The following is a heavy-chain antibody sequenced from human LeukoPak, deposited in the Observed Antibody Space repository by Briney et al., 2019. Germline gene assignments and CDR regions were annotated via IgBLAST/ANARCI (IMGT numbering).Heavy chain of an antibody. CDR3: ARLNYYDSSGQYFDY. CDR1: GFTFSNYA. D-gene: IGHD3-22*01. CDR2: ISGSGGST. J-gene: IGHJ4*02. Sequence: GGSLRLSCSASGFTFSNYAMSWVRQAPGKGLEWVSAISGSGGSTYYADSVKGRFTISRDNSKNTLYLQMNSLRAEDTAVYYWARLNYYDSSGQYFDYWGQGTLVTVSS. V-gene: IGHV3-23*01.